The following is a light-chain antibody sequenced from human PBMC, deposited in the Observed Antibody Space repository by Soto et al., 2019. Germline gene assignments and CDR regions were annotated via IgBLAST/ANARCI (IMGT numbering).Light chain of an antibody. Sequence: QSALTQPPSVSGSPGQSVTISCTGTSSDVGAYDYVSWFQQLPGKAPKLVIYDVNKRPSGIPDHFSGSKSGNTASLTIAGLQPEDEADYYCCSYAASGYIFGSGTKLTVL. J-gene: IGLJ1*01. CDR1: SSDVGAYDY. CDR2: DVN. CDR3: CSYAASGYI. V-gene: IGLV2-11*01.